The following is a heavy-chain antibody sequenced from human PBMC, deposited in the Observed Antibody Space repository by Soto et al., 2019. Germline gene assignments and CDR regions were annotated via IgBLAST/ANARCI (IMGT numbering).Heavy chain of an antibody. Sequence: SVKVSCKASGGTFSSYAISWVRQAPGQGLEWMGGIIPIFGTANYAQKFQGRVTITADESTSTAYMELSSLRSEDTAVYYCARRYSSSSGYYYGMDVWGQGTTVTVSS. V-gene: IGHV1-69*13. D-gene: IGHD6-6*01. CDR1: GGTFSSYA. CDR3: ARRYSSSSGYYYGMDV. CDR2: IIPIFGTA. J-gene: IGHJ6*02.